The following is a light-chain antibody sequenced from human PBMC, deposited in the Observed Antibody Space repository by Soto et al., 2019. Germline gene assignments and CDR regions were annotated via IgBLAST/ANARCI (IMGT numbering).Light chain of an antibody. CDR3: TSYAGTYSFFYV. V-gene: IGLV2-8*01. J-gene: IGLJ1*01. Sequence: QSALTQPPSASGSPGQSVTISCTGTSGDVGAYNYVSWYQQLPGKAPKLIIYEVSKRPSGVPDRFSGSKSGNTASLTVSGLQAEDEADYYCTSYAGTYSFFYVFRTGTKVTVL. CDR1: SGDVGAYNY. CDR2: EVS.